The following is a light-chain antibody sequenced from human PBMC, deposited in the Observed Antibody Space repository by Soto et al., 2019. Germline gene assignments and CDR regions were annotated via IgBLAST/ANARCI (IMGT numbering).Light chain of an antibody. CDR1: QSIGVW. CDR2: KTS. J-gene: IGKJ1*01. CDR3: QQYINYFRT. V-gene: IGKV1-5*03. Sequence: DIQMTQSPSTLSASVGDRVTITCRASQSIGVWLAWYQQKPGTAPKLLIYKTSTLDSGVPLRFSGSGSGTEFTLTISSLQPDDFATYYYQQYINYFRTFGQGTKVEIK.